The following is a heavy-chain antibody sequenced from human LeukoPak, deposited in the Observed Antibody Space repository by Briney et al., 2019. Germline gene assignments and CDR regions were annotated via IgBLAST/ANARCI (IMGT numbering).Heavy chain of an antibody. Sequence: SETLSLTCTVSGGSISSSSYYWGWIRQPPGKGLEWIGSIYYSGSTYYNPSLKSRVTISVDTSKNQFSLKLSSVTAADTAVYYCARVRLHYYDSSGYQFDYWGQGTLVTVSS. D-gene: IGHD3-22*01. CDR2: IYYSGST. CDR3: ARVRLHYYDSSGYQFDY. V-gene: IGHV4-39*01. CDR1: GGSISSSSYY. J-gene: IGHJ4*02.